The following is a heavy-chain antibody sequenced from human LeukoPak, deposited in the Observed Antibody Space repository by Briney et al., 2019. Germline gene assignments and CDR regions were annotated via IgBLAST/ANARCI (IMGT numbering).Heavy chain of an antibody. D-gene: IGHD3-22*01. CDR1: GFTFSSYA. J-gene: IGHJ4*02. CDR2: IGGSGGRT. CDR3: AKDQGDRSGYYLDY. V-gene: IGHV3-23*01. Sequence: PGGSLRLSCAASGFTFSSYAMSWVRQAPGKGLEWVSGIGGSGGRTCYADSVKGRFTISRDNSKNTLNLQMNTLRAEDTAVYYCAKDQGDRSGYYLDYWGQGTLVTVSS.